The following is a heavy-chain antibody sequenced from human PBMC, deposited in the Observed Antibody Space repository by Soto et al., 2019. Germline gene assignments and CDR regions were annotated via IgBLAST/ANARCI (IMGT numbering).Heavy chain of an antibody. V-gene: IGHV1-3*01. J-gene: IGHJ6*03. D-gene: IGHD3-10*01. CDR1: GYTFTSYA. CDR2: INAGNGNT. Sequence: GASVKVSCKASGYTFTSYAMHWVRQAPGQRLEWMGWINAGNGNTKYSQKFQGRVTITRDTSASTAYMELSSLRSEDTAVYYCASGELLGFDYYYYMDVWGKGTTVTVSS. CDR3: ASGELLGFDYYYYMDV.